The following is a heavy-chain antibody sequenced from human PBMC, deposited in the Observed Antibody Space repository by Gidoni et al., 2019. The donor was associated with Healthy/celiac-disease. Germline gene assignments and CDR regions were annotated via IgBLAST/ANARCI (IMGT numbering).Heavy chain of an antibody. CDR1: GGSISSGGYY. J-gene: IGHJ6*02. D-gene: IGHD3-10*01. V-gene: IGHV4-31*03. CDR3: ARGGGFGETSYPMDV. Sequence: QVQLQESGPGLVKPSQTLSLTCTVSGGSISSGGYYWSWIRQHPGKGLEWIGYIYYSGSTYYSPSLKSRVTISVDTSKNQFALKRSSVTAADAAVYYCARGGGFGETSYPMDVWGQGTTVTVSS. CDR2: IYYSGST.